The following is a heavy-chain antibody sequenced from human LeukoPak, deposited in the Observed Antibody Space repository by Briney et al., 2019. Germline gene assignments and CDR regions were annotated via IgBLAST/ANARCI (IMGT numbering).Heavy chain of an antibody. D-gene: IGHD3-10*01. CDR1: GGSFSGYY. J-gene: IGHJ6*02. CDR3: ARGRGVNITYYYYYGMDV. V-gene: IGHV4-34*01. Sequence: SETLSLTCAVYGGSFSGYYWSWIRQPPGKGLEWIGEINHSGSTNYNPSLKSRVTISVDTSKNQFSLKLSSVTAADTAVYYCARGRGVNITYYYYYGMDVWGQGTTVTVSS. CDR2: INHSGST.